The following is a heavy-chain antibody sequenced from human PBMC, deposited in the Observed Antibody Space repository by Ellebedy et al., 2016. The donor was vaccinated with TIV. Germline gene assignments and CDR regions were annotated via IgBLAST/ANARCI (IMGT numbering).Heavy chain of an antibody. CDR2: INSDGSST. V-gene: IGHV3-74*01. J-gene: IGHJ4*02. D-gene: IGHD4-17*01. CDR3: AREEVTVTKFGFDY. Sequence: ESLKISCAVSGFTFSSYWMHWVRQAPGKGLVWVSRINSDGSSTTYADFVKGRFTISRDNAKNTLYLQMNSLRAEDTAVYYCAREEVTVTKFGFDYWGQGTLVTVSS. CDR1: GFTFSSYW.